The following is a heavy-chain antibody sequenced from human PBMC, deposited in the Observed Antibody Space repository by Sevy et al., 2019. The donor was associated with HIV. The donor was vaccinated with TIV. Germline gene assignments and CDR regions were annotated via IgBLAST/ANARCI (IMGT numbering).Heavy chain of an antibody. CDR1: GFTFSNYD. Sequence: GGSLRLSCAASGFTFSNYDMIWVRQAPGKGLEWVSTIGITTTKYYADSVRGRFTISRDNSENTFYLQLNSLRVEDTAVYYCGKNVLGEKWGQGTLVTVSS. CDR2: IGITTTK. J-gene: IGHJ4*02. V-gene: IGHV3-23*01. CDR3: GKNVLGEK. D-gene: IGHD3-16*01.